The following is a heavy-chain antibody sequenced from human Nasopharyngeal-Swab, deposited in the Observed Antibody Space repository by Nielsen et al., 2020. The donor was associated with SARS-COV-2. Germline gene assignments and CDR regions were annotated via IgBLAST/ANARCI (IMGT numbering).Heavy chain of an antibody. D-gene: IGHD6-19*01. J-gene: IGHJ4*02. CDR2: FFYSGTP. CDR1: GGTIKRYY. V-gene: IGHV4-59*01. Sequence: LRLSCTVPGGTIKRYYWSWVRQPPGKGLEWIGNFFYSGTPNYNPSLKSRVTISVDAPRNQFSLRLNSVTSADTAMYYCARDSSGWHYWGQGTLVTVSS. CDR3: ARDSSGWHY.